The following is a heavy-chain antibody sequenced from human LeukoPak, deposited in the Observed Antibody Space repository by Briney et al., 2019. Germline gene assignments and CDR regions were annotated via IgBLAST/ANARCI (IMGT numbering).Heavy chain of an antibody. Sequence: GGSLRLSCATSGFSFSSYGMYWVRQAPGKGLEWVSYIGGWSSPTDYADSVKGRFTISRDNARNSLYLQMDNLTVEDTAVYYCARDPGFSVARWGQGSLVFVSS. V-gene: IGHV3-48*04. CDR3: ARDPGFSVAR. CDR1: GFSFSSYG. J-gene: IGHJ4*02. D-gene: IGHD3-3*01. CDR2: IGGWSSPT.